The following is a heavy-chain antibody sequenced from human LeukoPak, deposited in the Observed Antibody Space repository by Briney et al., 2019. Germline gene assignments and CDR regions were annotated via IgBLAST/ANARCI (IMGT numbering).Heavy chain of an antibody. CDR1: GFTFDDYA. D-gene: IGHD5-24*01. CDR2: ISGSGGST. V-gene: IGHV3-23*01. Sequence: GGSLRLSCAASGFTFDDYAMHWVRQAPGKGLEWVSAISGSGGSTYYADSVKGRFTISRDNAKNSLYLQMNSLRVEDTAVYYCALETMADTLDYWGQGTLVTVSS. J-gene: IGHJ4*02. CDR3: ALETMADTLDY.